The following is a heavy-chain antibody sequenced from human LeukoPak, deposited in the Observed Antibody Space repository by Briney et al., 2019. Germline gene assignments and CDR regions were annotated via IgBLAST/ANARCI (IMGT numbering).Heavy chain of an antibody. Sequence: SETLSLTCTVSGGSISSYYWSWIRQPPGKGLEWIGEINHSGSTNYNPSLKSRVTISVDTSKNQFSLKLSSVTAADTAVYYRARGGLYCSGGSCYSYVDYWGQGTLVTVSS. J-gene: IGHJ4*02. CDR1: GGSISSYY. V-gene: IGHV4-34*01. D-gene: IGHD2-15*01. CDR3: ARGGLYCSGGSCYSYVDY. CDR2: INHSGST.